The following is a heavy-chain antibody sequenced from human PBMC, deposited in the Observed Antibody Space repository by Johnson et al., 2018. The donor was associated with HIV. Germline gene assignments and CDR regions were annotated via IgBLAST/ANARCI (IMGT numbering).Heavy chain of an antibody. J-gene: IGHJ3*02. CDR3: ARANDLSAFDI. V-gene: IGHV3-53*01. D-gene: IGHD1-1*01. CDR2: IYSGGTT. Sequence: VQLVESGGGLVQPGGSLRLSCAASGFTVSSNYMSWVRQAPGKGLECVSVIYSGGTTYYADSVKGRFTISRDNSNNTLYLQMNSLRAEDTAVYYCARANDLSAFDIWGQGTMVTVSS. CDR1: GFTVSSNY.